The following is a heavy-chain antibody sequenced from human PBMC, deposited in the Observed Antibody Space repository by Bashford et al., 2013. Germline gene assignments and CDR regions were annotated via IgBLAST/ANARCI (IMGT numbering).Heavy chain of an antibody. J-gene: IGHJ4*02. V-gene: IGHV3-53*01. CDR3: ARGQLIPATRPSYYFDY. D-gene: IGHD2-2*01. Sequence: VRQAPGKGLEWVSVIYSGGTTYYADSVKGRFTISRDNSKNTLYLQMNSLRVEDTAVYFCARGQLIPATRPSYYFDYWGQGTLVTVSS. CDR2: IYSGGTT.